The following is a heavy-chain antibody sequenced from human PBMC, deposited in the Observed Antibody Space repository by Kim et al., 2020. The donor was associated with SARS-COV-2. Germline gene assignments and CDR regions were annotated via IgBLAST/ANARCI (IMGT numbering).Heavy chain of an antibody. V-gene: IGHV5-51*01. Sequence: RYSPSFQGQVTISADKSISTAYLQWSSLKASDTAMYYCARTAYSYGLADSWGQGTLVTVSS. D-gene: IGHD5-18*01. J-gene: IGHJ4*02. CDR3: ARTAYSYGLADS.